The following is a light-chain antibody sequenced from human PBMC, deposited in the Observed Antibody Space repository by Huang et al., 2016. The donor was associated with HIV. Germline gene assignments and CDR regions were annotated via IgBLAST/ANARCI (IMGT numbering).Light chain of an antibody. CDR3: QQYNSYST. Sequence: TQSPSTLSASVGDRVTTICRASQSISSWLAWYQQKPGKAPKLLIYKASGLESGVPLRFSGSGSGTEFTLTISSLQPDDFATYYCQQYNSYSTFGQGTKVEIK. V-gene: IGKV1-5*03. CDR1: QSISSW. CDR2: KAS. J-gene: IGKJ1*01.